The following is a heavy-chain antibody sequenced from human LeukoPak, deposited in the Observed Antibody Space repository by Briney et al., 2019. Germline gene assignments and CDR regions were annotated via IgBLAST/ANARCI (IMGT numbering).Heavy chain of an antibody. CDR3: ARADNCWSPFDY. V-gene: IGHV4-59*01. D-gene: IGHD1-1*01. J-gene: IGHJ4*02. CDR1: GGSISSYS. Sequence: SETLSLTCTVSGGSISSYSWSWIRQPPGKGLEWIGYIYYSGSTGSINYNPSLKSRVTISVDTSKNQFSLKLPSVPAGDTAVSYCARADNCWSPFDYWGQGTLVTVSS. CDR2: IYYSGSTGSI.